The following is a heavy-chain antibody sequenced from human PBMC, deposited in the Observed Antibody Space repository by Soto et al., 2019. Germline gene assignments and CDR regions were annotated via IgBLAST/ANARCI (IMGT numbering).Heavy chain of an antibody. CDR3: TTGFEY. J-gene: IGHJ4*02. Sequence: EVQLVQSGGGSVQPGGSLRLSCAASGFTFTNYWMHWVRQVPGKGLVWVSRIDGVGAGTSYSDSVRGRFTISRDNAENMLYLQMNSLRAEDTAVYYCTTGFEYWGQGNPGHRLL. CDR2: IDGVGAGT. V-gene: IGHV3-74*01. CDR1: GFTFTNYW.